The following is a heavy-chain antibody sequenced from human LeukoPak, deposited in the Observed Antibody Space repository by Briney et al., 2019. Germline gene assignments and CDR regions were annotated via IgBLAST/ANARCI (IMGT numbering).Heavy chain of an antibody. J-gene: IGHJ6*04. CDR3: ARFTYTIRPPDV. V-gene: IGHV4-4*09. D-gene: IGHD3-16*01. Sequence: PSETLSLTCSVSGGSLSGYYWSWIRQPPGQTLEWIGYIYSSGSTNYNPSLQSRVTMSVDTSVNQFSLRLSSVTAADTAVYYCARFTYTIRPPDVWGKGTTVTVSS. CDR1: GGSLSGYY. CDR2: IYSSGST.